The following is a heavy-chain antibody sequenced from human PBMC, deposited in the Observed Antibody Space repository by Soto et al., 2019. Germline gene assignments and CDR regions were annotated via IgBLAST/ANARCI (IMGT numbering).Heavy chain of an antibody. V-gene: IGHV3-15*07. Sequence: EVQLVESGGGLVKPGGSLRLSCAASGFTFSKAWMNWVRQAPGKGLEWVGRIRTNSEGGTTDYAAPVQGRFSLSRDDSRNTLSLQMNSLKTDDTAVYYCTTGSVKGVGGQGATVTVSS. CDR1: GFTFSKAW. CDR2: IRTNSEGGTT. CDR3: TTGSVKGV. J-gene: IGHJ6*02.